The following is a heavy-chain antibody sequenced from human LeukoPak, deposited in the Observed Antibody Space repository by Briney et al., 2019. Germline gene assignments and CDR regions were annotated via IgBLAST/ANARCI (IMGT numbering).Heavy chain of an antibody. Sequence: GESLKISCKGSGYSFTSYWIGWVRQMPGKGLEWMGIIYPDDSDTRYSPSFQGQVTISADKSISTAYLQWSSLKASDTAMYYCARVPHTTTQAYAFDIWGQGTMVTVSS. J-gene: IGHJ3*02. D-gene: IGHD4-17*01. CDR1: GYSFTSYW. V-gene: IGHV5-51*01. CDR2: IYPDDSDT. CDR3: ARVPHTTTQAYAFDI.